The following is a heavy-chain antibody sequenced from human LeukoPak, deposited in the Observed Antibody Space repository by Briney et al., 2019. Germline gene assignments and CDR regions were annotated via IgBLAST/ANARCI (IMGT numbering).Heavy chain of an antibody. CDR3: ARRGYGDGRDY. Sequence: GESLQISCKGSGYSFNIYWIGWVRQLPGKGLEWMGIIYPGDSDTRYSPSFQGQVTISADKSISTAYLQWSSLKASDTAIYYCARRGYGDGRDYWGQGTLVTVSS. V-gene: IGHV5-51*01. D-gene: IGHD5-24*01. J-gene: IGHJ4*02. CDR2: IYPGDSDT. CDR1: GYSFNIYW.